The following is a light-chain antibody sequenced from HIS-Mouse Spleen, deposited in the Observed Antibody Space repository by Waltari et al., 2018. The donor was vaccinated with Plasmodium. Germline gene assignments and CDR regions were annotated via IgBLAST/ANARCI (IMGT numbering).Light chain of an antibody. J-gene: IGLJ6*01. CDR2: EDS. Sequence: SYELTQPPSLSVSPGQTARFTCSGDALPKKYADWYQQKSGQAPVLVIYEDSKRPSGIPEGFSGSSSGTMATLTISGAQVEDEADYYCYSTDSSGNHSVFGSGTKVTVL. CDR3: YSTDSSGNHSV. V-gene: IGLV3-10*01. CDR1: ALPKKY.